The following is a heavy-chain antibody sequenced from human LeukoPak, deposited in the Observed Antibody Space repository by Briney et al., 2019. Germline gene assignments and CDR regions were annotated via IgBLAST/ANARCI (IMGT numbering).Heavy chain of an antibody. CDR3: ARNRYYYDSSGYYPYYFDY. CDR2: IWSDGSNK. J-gene: IGHJ4*02. D-gene: IGHD3-22*01. V-gene: IGHV3-33*01. Sequence: GGSLRLSCAASGFTFSSYGMHWVRQAPGKGLEWVAVIWSDGSNKYYADSVKGRFTISRDNSKNTLYLQMNSLRAEDTAVYYCARNRYYYDSSGYYPYYFDYWGQGTLVTVSS. CDR1: GFTFSSYG.